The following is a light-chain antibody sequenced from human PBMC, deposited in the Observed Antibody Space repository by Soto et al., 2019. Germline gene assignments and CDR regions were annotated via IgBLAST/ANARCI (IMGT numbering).Light chain of an antibody. CDR3: QQSYNAPFT. CDR1: QSISSY. V-gene: IGKV1-39*01. J-gene: IGKJ3*01. CDR2: AAS. Sequence: DLQMTQSPSSLSASVGDRVTITCRASQSISSYLNWYQQKPGKAPKLLIYAASSLQSGVPSRFSGSESGTDFTLTISTLQPDDFATYYCQQSYNAPFTFGPGTKVSIK.